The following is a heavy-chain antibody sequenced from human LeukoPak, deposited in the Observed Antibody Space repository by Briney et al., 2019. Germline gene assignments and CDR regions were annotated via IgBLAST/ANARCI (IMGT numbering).Heavy chain of an antibody. CDR1: GYAFTSYD. D-gene: IGHD2-2*01. J-gene: IGHJ3*02. CDR3: ARSEHCSSTNCARGAFDI. V-gene: IGHV1-8*01. CDR2: MNLNSGNT. Sequence: ASVKVSCKASGYAFTSYDINWVQQATGQGLEWMGWMNLNSGNTGYAQKFQGRVTMTRNTSISTAYMELSSLRSEDTAVYYCARSEHCSSTNCARGAFDIWGQGIMVTVSS.